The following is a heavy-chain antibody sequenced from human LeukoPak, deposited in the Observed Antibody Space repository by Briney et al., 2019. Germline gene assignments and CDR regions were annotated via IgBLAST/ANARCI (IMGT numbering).Heavy chain of an antibody. CDR2: ISAYNGNT. V-gene: IGHV1-18*01. CDR1: GYTFTSYG. J-gene: IGHJ6*02. D-gene: IGHD6-19*01. Sequence: ASVKVSCTASGYTFTSYGISWVRQAPGQGLEWMGWISAYNGNTNYAQKLQGRVTMTTDTSTSTAYMELRSLRSDDTAVYYCARVGPLGWAKGGYGMDVWGQGTTVTVS. CDR3: ARVGPLGWAKGGYGMDV.